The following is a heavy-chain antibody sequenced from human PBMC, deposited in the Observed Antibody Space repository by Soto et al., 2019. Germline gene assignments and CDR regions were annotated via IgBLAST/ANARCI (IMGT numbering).Heavy chain of an antibody. CDR1: GYSFTNYW. CDR3: ARGAYYDSSGYGSAWFDP. D-gene: IGHD3-22*01. Sequence: PGESLKISCKGSGYSFTNYWLAWVRQMPGKGLEWMGIIYPGDSDTRYSPSFQGQVTISADKSISTAYLQWSSLKASDTAMYYCARGAYYDSSGYGSAWFDPWGQGTLVTVSS. J-gene: IGHJ5*02. V-gene: IGHV5-51*01. CDR2: IYPGDSDT.